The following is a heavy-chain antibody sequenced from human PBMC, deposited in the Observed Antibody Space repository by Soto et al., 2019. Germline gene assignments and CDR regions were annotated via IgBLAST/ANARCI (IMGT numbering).Heavy chain of an antibody. Sequence: QVQLVESGGGVVQPGRSLRLSCAASGFTFSSYAMHWVRQAPGKGLEWVAVISYDGSNKYYADSVKGRFTISRDNSKNTLYLQMNSLRAEDTAVYYCARDQVVVAATFRASYYGMDVWGQGTTGTVSS. CDR3: ARDQVVVAATFRASYYGMDV. CDR2: ISYDGSNK. D-gene: IGHD2-15*01. V-gene: IGHV3-30-3*01. J-gene: IGHJ6*02. CDR1: GFTFSSYA.